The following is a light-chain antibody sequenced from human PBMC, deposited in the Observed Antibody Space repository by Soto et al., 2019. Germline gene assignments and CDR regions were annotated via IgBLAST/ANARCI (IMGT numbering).Light chain of an antibody. Sequence: QSAPTQPPSASGSPGQSATISCTGTSSDVGGYNYVSWYQQYPGKAPKLMIYEVSKRPSGVPDRFSGSKSGNTASLTVSGLQAEDEAHYYCSSYAGSSTWVFGGGTKLTVL. J-gene: IGLJ3*02. CDR3: SSYAGSSTWV. CDR1: SSDVGGYNY. V-gene: IGLV2-8*01. CDR2: EVS.